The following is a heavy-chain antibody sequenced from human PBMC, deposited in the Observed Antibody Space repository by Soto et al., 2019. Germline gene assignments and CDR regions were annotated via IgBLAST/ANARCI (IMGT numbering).Heavy chain of an antibody. CDR3: ERGAPTSADYYYAMDV. V-gene: IGHV1-18*01. CDR1: GYTFSNDG. J-gene: IGHJ6*02. CDR2: ISAYNGNT. Sequence: ASVKVSCKASGYTFSNDGINWVRQAPGQGLEWMGWISAYNGNTEYAQNFQGRVTMTTDTSTSTAYMELRSLRSDDTAVYSCERGAPTSADYYYAMDVWALGPTATVS.